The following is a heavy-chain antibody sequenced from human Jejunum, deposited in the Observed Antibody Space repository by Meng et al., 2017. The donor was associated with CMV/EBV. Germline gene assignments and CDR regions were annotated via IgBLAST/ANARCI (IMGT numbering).Heavy chain of an antibody. Sequence: QVPAQVSGPGLVEPSQTLSLTRTVSGGSMSSGNYYWSWIRQPPGKGLEWIGYIHHSGSAYYNPSLKSRVSISVDTSKNQFSLNLNSMTAADTAVYYCASFDHIPRRNYFDYWGQGTLVTVSS. CDR3: ASFDHIPRRNYFDY. CDR2: IHHSGSA. D-gene: IGHD2-21*01. V-gene: IGHV4-30-4*01. CDR1: GGSMSSGNYY. J-gene: IGHJ4*02.